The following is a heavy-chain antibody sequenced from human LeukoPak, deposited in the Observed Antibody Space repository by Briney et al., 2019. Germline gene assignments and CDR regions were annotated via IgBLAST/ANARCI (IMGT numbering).Heavy chain of an antibody. CDR1: GFTFSSYN. V-gene: IGHV3-21*01. CDR3: VRIPNSANFPNWFDP. J-gene: IGHJ5*02. Sequence: GGSLRLSCAASGFTFSSYNMNWVRQAPQKGLEWISSISGNSANIFYADSVKGRFTISRGNAKNSLYLQMNSVRDDDTAVYYCVRIPNSANFPNWFDPWGQGTLVTVSS. CDR2: ISGNSANI. D-gene: IGHD2/OR15-2a*01.